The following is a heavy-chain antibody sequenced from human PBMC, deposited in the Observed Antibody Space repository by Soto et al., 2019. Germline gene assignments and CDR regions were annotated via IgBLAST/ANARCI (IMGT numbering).Heavy chain of an antibody. J-gene: IGHJ4*02. Sequence: GASVKVSCKASGYTFTSYGISWVRQAPGQGLEWMGWISAYNGNTNYAQKLQGRVTMTTDTSTSTAYMELRSLRSDDTAVYYCARDLARSGSYYPYYFDYWGQGTLVTVSS. D-gene: IGHD1-26*01. V-gene: IGHV1-18*04. CDR1: GYTFTSYG. CDR3: ARDLARSGSYYPYYFDY. CDR2: ISAYNGNT.